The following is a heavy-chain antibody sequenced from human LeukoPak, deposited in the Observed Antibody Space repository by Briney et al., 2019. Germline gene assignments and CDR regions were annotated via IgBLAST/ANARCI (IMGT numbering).Heavy chain of an antibody. D-gene: IGHD3-22*01. CDR3: ARGRRYYDSSGYYVGYYYYYMDV. J-gene: IGHJ6*03. Sequence: PSETLSLTCTVSGGSINNYYWSWIRQPAGKGLEWIGLIYSSGSTSYNPSLKSRVTMSVDTSKKQFSLKLSSVTAADTAVYYCARGRRYYDSSGYYVGYYYYYMDVWGKGTTVTVSS. CDR2: IYSSGST. CDR1: GGSINNYY. V-gene: IGHV4-4*07.